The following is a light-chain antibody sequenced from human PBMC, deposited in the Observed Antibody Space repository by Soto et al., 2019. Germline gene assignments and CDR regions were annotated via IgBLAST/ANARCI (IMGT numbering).Light chain of an antibody. Sequence: QSALTQPPSASGSPGQSVTISCTGTSSDVGSYDYVSWYQQHPGKAPKLIISEVNKRPPGVPDRFSGSKSGNTASLTVSGLQAEDEADYYCSSYGGIGKSIYVFGTGTKVTVL. CDR2: EVN. J-gene: IGLJ1*01. CDR1: SSDVGSYDY. CDR3: SSYGGIGKSIYV. V-gene: IGLV2-8*01.